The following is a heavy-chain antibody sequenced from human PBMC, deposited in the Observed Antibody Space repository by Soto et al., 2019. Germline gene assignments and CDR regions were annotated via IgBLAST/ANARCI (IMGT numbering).Heavy chain of an antibody. CDR3: AKELGYCSSTSCPSYYYYYGMDV. CDR2: ISGSGGST. D-gene: IGHD2-2*01. CDR1: GFTFSSYA. J-gene: IGHJ6*02. Sequence: PGGSLRLSCAASGFTFSSYAMSWVRQAPGKGLEWVSAISGSGGSTYYADSVKGRFTISRDNSKNTLYLQTNSLRAEDTAVYYCAKELGYCSSTSCPSYYYYYGMDVWGQGTTVTVSS. V-gene: IGHV3-23*01.